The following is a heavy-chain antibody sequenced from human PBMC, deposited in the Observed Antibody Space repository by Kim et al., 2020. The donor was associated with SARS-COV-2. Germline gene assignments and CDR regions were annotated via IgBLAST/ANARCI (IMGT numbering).Heavy chain of an antibody. D-gene: IGHD6-19*01. J-gene: IGHJ4*02. Sequence: GESLKISCKGSGYSFTTYWISWVRQMPGKGLDWMGRIDPGDSYTNYSPSFQGHVTISADNSISTAYLQWSSLQASDTAMYYCARQGRIGSGSPDYWGQGTLVTVSS. CDR1: GYSFTTYW. CDR3: ARQGRIGSGSPDY. V-gene: IGHV5-10-1*01. CDR2: IDPGDSYT.